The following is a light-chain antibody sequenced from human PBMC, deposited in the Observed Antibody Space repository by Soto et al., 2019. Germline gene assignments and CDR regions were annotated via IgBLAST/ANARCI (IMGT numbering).Light chain of an antibody. CDR3: MQSMQLPIT. J-gene: IGKJ5*01. CDR2: GVN. V-gene: IGKV2D-29*02. CDR1: HSLLHSDGKTY. Sequence: DIVMTQTPLSLSVTPGQPASISCNSSHSLLHSDGKTYLYWYLQKPGQSPQLLIYGVNIRFSGVPDRFSGGGSGTDFTLKISRVQAEDVGLYYCMQSMQLPITFGQGTRLEIK.